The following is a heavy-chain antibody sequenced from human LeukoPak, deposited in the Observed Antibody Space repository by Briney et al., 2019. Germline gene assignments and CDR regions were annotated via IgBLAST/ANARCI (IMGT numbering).Heavy chain of an antibody. CDR3: TRATNYYYYYMDV. V-gene: IGHV3-30*04. CDR1: VFTFSSSA. Sequence: GRSLRLSCAASVFTFSSSAMHWVHQAPGKGLEWVAVISYDGSSKNYADSVKGRFTISRDNSKNTLYMQMNNLRVEHTAVYYCTRATNYYYYYMDVWGKGTTVTVSS. J-gene: IGHJ6*03. CDR2: ISYDGSSK. D-gene: IGHD5-12*01.